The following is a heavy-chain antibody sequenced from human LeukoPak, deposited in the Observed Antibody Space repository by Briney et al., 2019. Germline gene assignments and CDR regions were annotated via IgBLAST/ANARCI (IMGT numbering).Heavy chain of an antibody. CDR3: AKPHWYSSGWYYFGY. Sequence: GGSLRLSCAASGFTFSSYGMHWVRQAPGKGLEWVAVISYDGSNKYYADSVKGRFTISRDNSKNTLYLQMNSLRAEDTAVYYCAKPHWYSSGWYYFGYWGQGTLVTVSS. D-gene: IGHD6-19*01. CDR1: GFTFSSYG. CDR2: ISYDGSNK. J-gene: IGHJ4*02. V-gene: IGHV3-30*18.